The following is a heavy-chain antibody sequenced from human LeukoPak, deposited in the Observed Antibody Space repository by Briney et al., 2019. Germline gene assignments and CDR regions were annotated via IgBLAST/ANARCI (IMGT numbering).Heavy chain of an antibody. CDR2: YDESHK. CDR3: AAETPPLTGTTAFDY. D-gene: IGHD1-20*01. Sequence: GGSLRLSCAASGFTFSGYAMHWVRQAPGKGLEWVALYDESHKYYADSVKGRFTISSDYSQNTLYLQMNSLRPEDAAVYYCAAETPPLTGTTAFDYWGQGTLVTVSS. V-gene: IGHV3-30*02. J-gene: IGHJ4*02. CDR1: GFTFSGYA.